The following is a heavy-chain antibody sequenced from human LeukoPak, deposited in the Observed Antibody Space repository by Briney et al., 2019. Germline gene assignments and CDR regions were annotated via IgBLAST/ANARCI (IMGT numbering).Heavy chain of an antibody. CDR1: GGTFSSYA. Sequence: ASVTVSCKASGGTFSSYAISWVRQAPGQGLEWMGWINTNTGNPTYAQGFTGRFVFSLDTSVSTAYLQISSLKAEDTAVYYCAREIGVSGIVATIDDYWGQGTLVTVSS. CDR3: AREIGVSGIVATIDDY. J-gene: IGHJ4*02. V-gene: IGHV7-4-1*02. CDR2: INTNTGNP. D-gene: IGHD5-12*01.